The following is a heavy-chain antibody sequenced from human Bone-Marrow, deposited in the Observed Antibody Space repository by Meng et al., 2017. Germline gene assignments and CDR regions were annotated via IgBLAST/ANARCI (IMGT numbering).Heavy chain of an antibody. CDR1: GSIFSNYT. CDR2: IFPIFDTP. J-gene: IGHJ4*02. CDR3: TSRGWYGDFGDY. D-gene: IGHD4-17*01. Sequence: SVKVSCKASGSIFSNYTLSWVRQAPGQGLEWLGGIFPIFDTPNYAQEFQGRVTITADEATTTAYMELSSLRYEDTAVYYCTSRGWYGDFGDYWGQGILVVASS. V-gene: IGHV1-69*13.